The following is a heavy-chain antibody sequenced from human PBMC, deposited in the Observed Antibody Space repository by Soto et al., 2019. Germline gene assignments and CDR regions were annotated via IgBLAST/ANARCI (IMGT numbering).Heavy chain of an antibody. CDR2: XNPNSXGT. V-gene: IGHV1-2*04. CDR1: GYTFTGYY. Sequence: XVKVSCKASGYTFTGYYMHWVRQAPGQVLEWMGGXNPNSXGTNYAQKFQGXVTMTRDTXISTEYMELSRLRYDDKDVYYCARAVAANAFDIWGKGTMVTV. J-gene: IGHJ3*02. CDR3: ARAVAANAFDI. D-gene: IGHD6-19*01.